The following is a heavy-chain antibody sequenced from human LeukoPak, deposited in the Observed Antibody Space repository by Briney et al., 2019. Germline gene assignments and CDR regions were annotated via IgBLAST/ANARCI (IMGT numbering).Heavy chain of an antibody. CDR2: ISGSGGST. Sequence: GGSLRLSCAASGFTFSSYGMSWVRQAPGKGLEWVSAISGSGGSTYYADSVRGRFTISRDNSRSTLFLQMNSLRGEDTAIYYCATYRQVMLPFEAWGQGTLVTVSS. D-gene: IGHD5-18*01. V-gene: IGHV3-23*01. CDR1: GFTFSSYG. J-gene: IGHJ5*02. CDR3: ATYRQVMLPFEA.